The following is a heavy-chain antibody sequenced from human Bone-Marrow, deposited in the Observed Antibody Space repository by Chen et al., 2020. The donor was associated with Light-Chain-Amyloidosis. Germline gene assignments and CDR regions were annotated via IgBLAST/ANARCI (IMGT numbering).Heavy chain of an antibody. Sequence: QVQLVQSGAEVEKPGASVKVSCKASGYTFTTYAMHWVRQAPGQSLEWMGWINAGNGNTKYSQKFQDRVTITRDTSASTAYMELSSLRSEDTAVYYCARDWAAAGPDYWGQGTLVTVSS. V-gene: IGHV1-3*01. D-gene: IGHD6-13*01. J-gene: IGHJ4*02. CDR2: INAGNGNT. CDR1: GYTFTTYA. CDR3: ARDWAAAGPDY.